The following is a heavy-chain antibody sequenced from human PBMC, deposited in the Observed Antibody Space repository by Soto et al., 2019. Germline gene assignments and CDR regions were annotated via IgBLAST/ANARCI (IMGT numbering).Heavy chain of an antibody. CDR2: ISYHGSDQ. Sequence: QVQLVESGEGVVQPGRSLRLSCAASGFTFSSYGMHWVRQAPGKGLEWVAVISYHGSDQYYADSVKGRYTISRDNSKNTVHLQMNSLRAEDTAVYYCAKEVRYYYDSRGVDAFDIWGQGTVVTVSS. J-gene: IGHJ3*02. V-gene: IGHV3-30*18. CDR1: GFTFSSYG. D-gene: IGHD3-22*01. CDR3: AKEVRYYYDSRGVDAFDI.